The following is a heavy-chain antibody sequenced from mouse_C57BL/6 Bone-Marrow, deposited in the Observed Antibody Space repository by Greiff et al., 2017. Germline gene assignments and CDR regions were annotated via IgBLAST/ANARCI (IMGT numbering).Heavy chain of an antibody. CDR3: AHGNCFDWYFAV. J-gene: IGHJ1*03. Sequence: QVQLQQSGAELVKPGASVKLSCTASGYTFTSYWMHWVKQRPGRGLEWIGRIDPNSGGTKYTEKFKSKATMTADKPSSTAYMQLSSLTSEDSEVYYCAHGNCFDWYFAVWGTGTTVTVSS. V-gene: IGHV1-72*01. CDR2: IDPNSGGT. CDR1: GYTFTSYW. D-gene: IGHD2-1*01.